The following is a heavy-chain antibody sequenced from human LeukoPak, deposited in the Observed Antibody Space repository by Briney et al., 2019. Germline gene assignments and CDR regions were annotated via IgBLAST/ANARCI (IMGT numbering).Heavy chain of an antibody. J-gene: IGHJ4*02. CDR3: ARRRPLPYYDILTGYSQVHVGSDY. V-gene: IGHV4-34*01. D-gene: IGHD3-9*01. Sequence: PSETLSLTCAVYGGAFSGYYWSWIRQPPGKGLEWIGEINHSGSTNYNPSLKSRVTISVDTSKNQFSLKLSSVTAADTAVYYCARRRPLPYYDILTGYSQVHVGSDYWGQGTLVTVSS. CDR1: GGAFSGYY. CDR2: INHSGST.